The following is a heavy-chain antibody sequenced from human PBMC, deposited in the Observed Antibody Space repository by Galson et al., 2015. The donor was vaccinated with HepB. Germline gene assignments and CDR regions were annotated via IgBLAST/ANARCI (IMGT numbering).Heavy chain of an antibody. CDR1: GFTFSDYY. Sequence: SLRLSCAAPGFTFSDYYMSWIRQAPGKGLEWVSYISSSSSYTNYADSVKGRFTISRDNAKNSLYLQMNSLRAEDTAVYYCARSSSSFDAFDIWGQGTMVTVSS. V-gene: IGHV3-11*06. CDR2: ISSSSSYT. CDR3: ARSSSSFDAFDI. J-gene: IGHJ3*02. D-gene: IGHD6-13*01.